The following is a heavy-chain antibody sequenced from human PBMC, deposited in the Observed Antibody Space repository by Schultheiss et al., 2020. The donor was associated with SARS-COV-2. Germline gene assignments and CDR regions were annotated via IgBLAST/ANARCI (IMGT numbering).Heavy chain of an antibody. Sequence: GGSLRLSCTASGFNIGHYVMSWVRQAPGKGPEWVSSFSGRGGATSYADFVKGRFTISRDTSKNTLSLQLNSLRAEDTALYYCAKDVYCSSTSCYGKVFDYWGQGTLVTVSS. CDR2: FSGRGGAT. CDR3: AKDVYCSSTSCYGKVFDY. CDR1: GFNIGHYV. J-gene: IGHJ4*02. V-gene: IGHV3-23*01. D-gene: IGHD2-2*01.